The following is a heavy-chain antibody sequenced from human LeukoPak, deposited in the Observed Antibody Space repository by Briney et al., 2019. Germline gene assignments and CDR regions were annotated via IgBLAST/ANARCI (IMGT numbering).Heavy chain of an antibody. J-gene: IGHJ5*02. V-gene: IGHV3-23*01. D-gene: IGHD2-2*01. Sequence: GSLRLSCVASGFSLSNFQMYWVRQAPGKGLEWVSAISGSGGSTYYADSVKGRFTISRDNSKNTLYLQMNSLRAEDTAVYYCAKDFHLQDAPHCSSTSCYEGDRARWFDPWGQGTLVTVSS. CDR1: GFSLSNFQ. CDR3: AKDFHLQDAPHCSSTSCYEGDRARWFDP. CDR2: ISGSGGST.